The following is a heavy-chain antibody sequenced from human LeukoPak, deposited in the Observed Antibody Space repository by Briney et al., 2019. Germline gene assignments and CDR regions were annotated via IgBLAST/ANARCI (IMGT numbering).Heavy chain of an antibody. D-gene: IGHD2-15*01. CDR3: ARDRDRPYFAC. Sequence: GGSLRLSCAASGFTFSSYAMSWVRQAPGKGLEWVSAIGGSGGSTYYADSVKGRFSISRDNSKNTLYLQMNSLRAEDTAVYYCARDRDRPYFACWRGRPLVTVSS. CDR2: IGGSGGST. V-gene: IGHV3-23*01. J-gene: IGHJ4*02. CDR1: GFTFSSYA.